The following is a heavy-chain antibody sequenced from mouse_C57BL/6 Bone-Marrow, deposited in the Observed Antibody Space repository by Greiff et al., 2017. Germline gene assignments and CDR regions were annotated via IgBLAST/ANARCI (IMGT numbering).Heavy chain of an antibody. Sequence: VQLQQSGAELVRPGASVTLSCTASGFNIKDDYMHWVKQWPEQGLEWIGWIDPENGDTKCASKFQGKATITADTSSNTAYLQLSSLTSEDTAVYYCTTLRNWGQGTTLTVSS. V-gene: IGHV14-4*01. CDR3: TTLRN. CDR1: GFNIKDDY. CDR2: IDPENGDT. J-gene: IGHJ2*01.